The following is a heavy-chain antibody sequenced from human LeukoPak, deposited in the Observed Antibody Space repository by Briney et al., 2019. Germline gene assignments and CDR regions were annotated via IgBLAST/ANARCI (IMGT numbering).Heavy chain of an antibody. CDR1: GFTFSSYA. CDR2: ISYDGSNK. Sequence: GGSLRLSCAASGFTFSSYAMHWVRQAPGKGLEWVAVISYDGSNKYYADSVKGRFTISRDNSKNTLYLQMNSLRAEDTAVYYCARPYSSGWYGDFDYWGQGTLVTVSS. CDR3: ARPYSSGWYGDFDY. V-gene: IGHV3-30-3*01. J-gene: IGHJ4*02. D-gene: IGHD6-19*01.